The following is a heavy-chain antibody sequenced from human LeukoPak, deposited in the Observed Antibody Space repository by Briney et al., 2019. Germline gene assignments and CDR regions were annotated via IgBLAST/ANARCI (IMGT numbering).Heavy chain of an antibody. CDR1: GFTFSSYA. J-gene: IGHJ4*02. Sequence: GGSLRLSCAASGFTFSSYAMSWVRQAPGKGLEWVSAISGSGGSTYYADSVKGRFTISRDNSKNTLYLQMNSLRAEDTAVYYCAKLLYYGSGSYPYYFDYWGQGTLATVSS. D-gene: IGHD3-10*01. V-gene: IGHV3-23*01. CDR2: ISGSGGST. CDR3: AKLLYYGSGSYPYYFDY.